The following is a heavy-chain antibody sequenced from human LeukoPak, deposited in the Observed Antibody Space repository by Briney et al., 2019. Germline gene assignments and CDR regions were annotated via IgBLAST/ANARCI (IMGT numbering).Heavy chain of an antibody. CDR2: IYAGGNS. Sequence: GGSLRLSCAASGFIVSHKYMAWVRQAPGKGLEWLSIIYAGGNSVSADSVKGRFIISRDNSRNTVHLQMNSLRDDDTAVYYCARGQIDLLRNYFDSWGPGTLVAVSS. CDR1: GFIVSHKY. V-gene: IGHV3-66*01. D-gene: IGHD3-22*01. CDR3: ARGQIDLLRNYFDS. J-gene: IGHJ4*02.